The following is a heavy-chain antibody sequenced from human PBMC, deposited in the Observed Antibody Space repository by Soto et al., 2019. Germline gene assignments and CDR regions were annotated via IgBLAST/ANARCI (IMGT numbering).Heavy chain of an antibody. CDR3: ARDLGDIVVVPAGASVGAFDI. D-gene: IGHD2-2*01. J-gene: IGHJ3*02. CDR2: ISAYNGNT. CDR1: GYTFTSYG. V-gene: IGHV1-18*01. Sequence: ASVKVSCKASGYTFTSYGISWVRQAPGQGLEWMGWISAYNGNTNYAQKLQGRVTMTTDTSTSTAYMELRSLRSDDTAVYYCARDLGDIVVVPAGASVGAFDIWGQGTMVTVSS.